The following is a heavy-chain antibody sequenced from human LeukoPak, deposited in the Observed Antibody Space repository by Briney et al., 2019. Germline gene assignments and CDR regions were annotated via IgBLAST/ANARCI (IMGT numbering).Heavy chain of an antibody. CDR3: AKTLKSQDYYVSSSFWESGDFDV. D-gene: IGHD3-22*01. CDR2: ISWNSGSI. CDR1: GFTFDDYA. Sequence: GGSLRLSCAASGFTFDDYAMHWVRQRPGKGLEWVSGISWNSGSIGYADSVQGRFSISRDNAKNSLYLQMNSLGAEDTALYYCAKTLKSQDYYVSSSFWESGDFDVWGQGTVVAVSS. J-gene: IGHJ3*01. V-gene: IGHV3-9*01.